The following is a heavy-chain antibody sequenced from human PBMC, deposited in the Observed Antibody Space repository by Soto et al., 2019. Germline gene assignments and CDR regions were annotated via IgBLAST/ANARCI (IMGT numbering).Heavy chain of an antibody. D-gene: IGHD3-3*01. CDR2: IYTSGST. J-gene: IGHJ6*02. Sequence: SATLSLTYTVSGGSISSYYWGWIRQPAGKGVEWIGRIYTSGSTNYNPSLKSRVTMSVDTSKNQFSLKLSSVTAADTAVYYCGGGFTYYDLWSGYGGLGGMDVWGDGITVTVS. CDR3: GGGFTYYDLWSGYGGLGGMDV. V-gene: IGHV4-4*07. CDR1: GGSISSYY.